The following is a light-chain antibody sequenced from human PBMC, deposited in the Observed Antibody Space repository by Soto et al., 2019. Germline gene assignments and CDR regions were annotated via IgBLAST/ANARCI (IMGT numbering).Light chain of an antibody. CDR3: SSYTGSNNLI. CDR1: SSDVGGYNS. CDR2: EVT. Sequence: QTVVTQPPSASGSPGQPVTISCTGTSSDVGGYNSVSWYQQHPGKAPKLMIYEVTKRPSGVPDRFSGSKSGNTASLTVSGLQAEDEADYFCSSYTGSNNLIFGGGTKVTVL. J-gene: IGLJ2*01. V-gene: IGLV2-8*01.